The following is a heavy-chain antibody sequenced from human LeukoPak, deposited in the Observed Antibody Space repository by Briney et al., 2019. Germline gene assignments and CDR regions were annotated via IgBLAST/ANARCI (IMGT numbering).Heavy chain of an antibody. V-gene: IGHV1-18*01. CDR2: ISAYNGNT. D-gene: IGHD3-22*01. J-gene: IGHJ5*02. Sequence: GASVKVSCKASGYTFTNYVIRWVRQAPGQGVEWMGWISAYNGNTNYAQKLQGRVTMTTATSTSTAYMELRSLRSDDTAVYYCARGGRITMIVGWFDPWGQGTLVTVSS. CDR1: GYTFTNYV. CDR3: ARGGRITMIVGWFDP.